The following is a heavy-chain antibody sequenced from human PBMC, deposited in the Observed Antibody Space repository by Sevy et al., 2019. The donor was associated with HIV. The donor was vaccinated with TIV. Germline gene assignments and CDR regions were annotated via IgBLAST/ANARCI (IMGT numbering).Heavy chain of an antibody. V-gene: IGHV3-30-3*01. CDR2: ISYDGSDK. J-gene: IGHJ6*02. D-gene: IGHD4-17*01. Sequence: GESLKISCAASGFAFTNYYAMHWVHQAPGKGLEWVALISYDGSDKYYADSVKGRFTISRDNFKNTLYLQMNSLTTEDTAVYYCARPRANYVDHYFFYAMDVWGQRTTVTVSS. CDR1: GFAFTNYYA. CDR3: ARPRANYVDHYFFYAMDV.